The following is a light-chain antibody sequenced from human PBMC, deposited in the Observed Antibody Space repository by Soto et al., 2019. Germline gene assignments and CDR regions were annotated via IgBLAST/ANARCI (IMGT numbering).Light chain of an antibody. CDR2: SNN. CDR1: ISNIGSNT. Sequence: QSVLTQPPSASGTPGQRVTISCSGSISNIGSNTVNWYQQLPGTAPKLLIYSNNQRPSGVPDRFSVSKYGTSDSLAISGLQSEDEDDYYCAAWDDSLNGLYVFGTGTKVTV. CDR3: AAWDDSLNGLYV. V-gene: IGLV1-44*01. J-gene: IGLJ1*01.